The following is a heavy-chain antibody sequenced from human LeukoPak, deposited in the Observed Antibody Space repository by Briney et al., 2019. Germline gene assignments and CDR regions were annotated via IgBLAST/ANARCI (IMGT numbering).Heavy chain of an antibody. Sequence: SETLSLTCTVSGGSISSHYWSWIRQPPGEGLEWIGYIYYSGSTNYNPSLKSRVTISVDTSKNQFSLKLSSVTAADTAVYYCASLSDGYNVDYWGQGTLVTVSS. CDR2: IYYSGST. CDR3: ASLSDGYNVDY. D-gene: IGHD5-24*01. CDR1: GGSISSHY. J-gene: IGHJ4*02. V-gene: IGHV4-59*11.